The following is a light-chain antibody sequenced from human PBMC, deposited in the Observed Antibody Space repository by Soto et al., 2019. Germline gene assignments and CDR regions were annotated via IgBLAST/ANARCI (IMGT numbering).Light chain of an antibody. CDR1: QTINRSF. CDR2: GAS. CDR3: QQYGNVPRT. V-gene: IGKV3-20*01. J-gene: IGKJ1*01. Sequence: ERVLISALAVPLISQGERATLSCRASQTINRSFLAWYQHKPGQAPRLLIYGASSRATGIPDRFSGSGSGTDFILSISRLEPEDFAVYYCQQYGNVPRTFGQGTKVDIK.